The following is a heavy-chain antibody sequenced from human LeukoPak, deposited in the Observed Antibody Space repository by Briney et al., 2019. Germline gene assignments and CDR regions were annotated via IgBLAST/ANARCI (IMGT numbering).Heavy chain of an antibody. D-gene: IGHD6-13*01. CDR3: ARVGAPGIAAAGTWFDP. CDR1: GYTFTGYY. J-gene: IGHJ5*02. V-gene: IGHV1-2*02. Sequence: ASVKVSCKASGYTFTGYYMHWVRQAPGQGLEWMGWINPNSGGTNYAQKFQGRVTMTRDTSISTAYMELSRLRPDDTAVYYCARVGAPGIAAAGTWFDPWGQGTLVTVSS. CDR2: INPNSGGT.